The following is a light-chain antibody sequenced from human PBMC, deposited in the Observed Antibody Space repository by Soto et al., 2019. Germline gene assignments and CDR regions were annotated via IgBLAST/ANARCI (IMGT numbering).Light chain of an antibody. V-gene: IGKV1-13*02. Sequence: AIQLTQSPSSLSAYVTDRVTITCRASQGIRTALAWYQQKPGKSPKLLIYAASILENGVPSRFSGSGSGTQFTLNISSLQSEDSATYYCLQCNSSLRTFGGGTNVEIK. J-gene: IGKJ4*01. CDR3: LQCNSSLRT. CDR1: QGIRTA. CDR2: AAS.